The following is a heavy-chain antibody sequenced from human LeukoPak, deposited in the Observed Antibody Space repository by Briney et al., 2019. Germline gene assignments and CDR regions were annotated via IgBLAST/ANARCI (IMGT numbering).Heavy chain of an antibody. CDR2: MNPNSGNT. V-gene: IGHV1-8*02. CDR1: GGTFSSYA. Sequence: ASVKVSCKASGGTFSSYAISWVRQAPGQGLEWMGWMNPNSGNTGYAQKFQGRVTMTRNTSISTAYMELSSLRSEDTAVYYCARGHHDSSGYYWDYYYYMDVWGKGTTVTVSS. CDR3: ARGHHDSSGYYWDYYYYMDV. D-gene: IGHD3-22*01. J-gene: IGHJ6*03.